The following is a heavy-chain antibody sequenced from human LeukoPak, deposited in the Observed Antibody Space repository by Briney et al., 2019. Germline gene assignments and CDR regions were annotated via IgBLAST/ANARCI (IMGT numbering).Heavy chain of an antibody. CDR2: IYHSGST. CDR3: ARGPTVVAVAGTGSDY. D-gene: IGHD6-19*01. CDR1: GGSISSYY. Sequence: SETLSLTCTVSGGSISSYYWSWIRQPPGKGLEWIGYIYHSGSTYYNPSLKSRVTISVDRSKNQFSLKLSSVTAADTAVYYCARGPTVVAVAGTGSDYWGQGTLVTVSS. J-gene: IGHJ4*02. V-gene: IGHV4-59*12.